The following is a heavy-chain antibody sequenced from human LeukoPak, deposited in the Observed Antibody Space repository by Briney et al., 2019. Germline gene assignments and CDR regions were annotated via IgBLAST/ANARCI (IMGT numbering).Heavy chain of an antibody. V-gene: IGHV4-38-2*01. CDR1: GYSISSGYY. CDR2: IYYSGST. D-gene: IGHD5-12*01. CDR3: ARVATTTNPPQRPFDY. J-gene: IGHJ4*02. Sequence: SETLSLTCAVSGYSISSGYYWGWIRPPPGKGREWIGIIYYSGSTYYNPSLKSRVTISVDTSKNQFSLKLSSVTAADTAVYYCARVATTTNPPQRPFDYWGQGTLVTVSS.